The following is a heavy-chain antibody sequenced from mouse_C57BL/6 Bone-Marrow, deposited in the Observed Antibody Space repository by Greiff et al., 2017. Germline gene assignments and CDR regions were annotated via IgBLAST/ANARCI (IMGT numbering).Heavy chain of an antibody. J-gene: IGHJ2*01. V-gene: IGHV5-12*01. CDR1: GFTFSDYY. Sequence: EVMLVESGGGLVQPGGSLKLSCAASGFTFSDYYMYWVRQTPEKRLEWVAYISNGGGSTYYPDTVKGRFTISRDNAKNTLYLQMSRLKSEDTAMYYCARKANWDRDYFDDWGQGTTLTVSS. D-gene: IGHD4-1*01. CDR2: ISNGGGST. CDR3: ARKANWDRDYFDD.